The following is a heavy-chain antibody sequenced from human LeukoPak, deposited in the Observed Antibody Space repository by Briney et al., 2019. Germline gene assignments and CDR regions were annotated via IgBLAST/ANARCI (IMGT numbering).Heavy chain of an antibody. V-gene: IGHV4-30-2*01. D-gene: IGHD2-2*01. CDR2: IYHSGST. CDR3: AREDGTRFDY. Sequence: SQTLSLTCAVSGGSISSGGYSWSWIRQPPGKGLEWIGYIYHSGSTYYKSSLKSRVTISVDTSKNQFSLKLSSVTAADTAVYYCAREDGTRFDYWGQGTLVTVSS. J-gene: IGHJ4*02. CDR1: GGSISSGGYS.